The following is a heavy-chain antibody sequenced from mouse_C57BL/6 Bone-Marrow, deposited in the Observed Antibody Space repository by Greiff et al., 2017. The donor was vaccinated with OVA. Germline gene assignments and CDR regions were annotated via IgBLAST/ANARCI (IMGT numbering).Heavy chain of an antibody. Sequence: QVQLQQPGAELVKPGASVKLSCKASGYTFTSYWMHWVKQRPGQGLEWIGMIHPNSGSTNYNEKFKSKATLTVDKSSSTAYMQLSSLTSEDSAVYYCARWRGLRRGAWFAYWGQGTLVTVSA. CDR3: ARWRGLRRGAWFAY. CDR1: GYTFTSYW. V-gene: IGHV1-64*01. CDR2: IHPNSGST. D-gene: IGHD2-4*01. J-gene: IGHJ3*01.